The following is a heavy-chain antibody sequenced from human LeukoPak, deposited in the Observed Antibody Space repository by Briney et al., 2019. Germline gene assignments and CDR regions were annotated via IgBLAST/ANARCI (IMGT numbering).Heavy chain of an antibody. CDR1: GYSFTSYW. Sequence: PGEPLKISCKGSGYSFTSYWISWVRQMPGKGLEWMGRIDPSDSYTNYSPSFQGHVTISADKSISTAYLQWSSLKASDTAVYYCARRTTGTTFSDYWGQGTLVTVSS. J-gene: IGHJ4*02. V-gene: IGHV5-10-1*01. CDR3: ARRTTGTTFSDY. CDR2: IDPSDSYT. D-gene: IGHD1-1*01.